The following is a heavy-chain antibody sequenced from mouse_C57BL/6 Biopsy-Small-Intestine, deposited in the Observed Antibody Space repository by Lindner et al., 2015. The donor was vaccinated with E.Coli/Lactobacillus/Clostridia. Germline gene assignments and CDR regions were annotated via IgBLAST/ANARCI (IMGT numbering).Heavy chain of an antibody. CDR3: VRYDYTTNWYGGDY. J-gene: IGHJ4*01. CDR1: GYSFTGYY. CDR2: INPNSGDT. V-gene: IGHV1-66*01. D-gene: IGHD4-1*02. Sequence: SVKVSCKASGYSFTGYYIQWVRQAPGQGLEWMGWINPNSGDTNYAQKFQDRVTMTRDTSISTAYMELSSLRSDDTAVYYCVRYDYTTNWYGGDYWGQGTLVTVSS.